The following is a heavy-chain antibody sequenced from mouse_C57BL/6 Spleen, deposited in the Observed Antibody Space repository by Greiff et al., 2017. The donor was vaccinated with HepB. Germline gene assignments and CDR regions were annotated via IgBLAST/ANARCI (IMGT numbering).Heavy chain of an antibody. V-gene: IGHV1-80*01. J-gene: IGHJ4*01. CDR2: IYPGDGDT. CDR3: ARGILRLYAMDY. CDR1: GYAFSSYW. Sequence: QVQLKQSGAELVKPGASVKISCKASGYAFSSYWMNWVKQRPGKGLEWIGQIYPGDGDTNYNGKFKGKATLTADKSSSTAYMQLSSLTSEDSAVYFCARGILRLYAMDYWGQGTSVTVSS. D-gene: IGHD1-2*01.